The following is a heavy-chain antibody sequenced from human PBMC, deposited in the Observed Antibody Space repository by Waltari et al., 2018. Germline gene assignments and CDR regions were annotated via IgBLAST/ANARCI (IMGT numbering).Heavy chain of an antibody. J-gene: IGHJ4*02. CDR1: GFTFSNNW. CDR2: IKGDGSER. D-gene: IGHD6-19*01. V-gene: IGHV3-7*03. Sequence: EVQLVESGGGLVQPGGSLRLSGPASGFTFSNNWMAWVRQAPGKGLEWVAIIKGDGSERHYVDSVKGRFTISRDNPKNSQYLQMNSLRADDTAVYYCARGSGWVFDYWGQGTVVTVSS. CDR3: ARGSGWVFDY.